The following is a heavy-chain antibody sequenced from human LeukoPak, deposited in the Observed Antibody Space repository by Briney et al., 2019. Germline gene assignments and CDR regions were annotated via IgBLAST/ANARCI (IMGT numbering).Heavy chain of an antibody. Sequence: ASVKVSCKASGYTFTGYYMHWVRQPPGQGLEWMGWINPKSGGTNYAQKLQGRIIMASNTSISTAYMELSRLTAADTAVYYCAPTRREDSYGYFDYWGQGTLVTVSS. CDR2: INPKSGGT. CDR1: GYTFTGYY. D-gene: IGHD5-18*01. V-gene: IGHV1-2*02. CDR3: APTRREDSYGYFDY. J-gene: IGHJ4*02.